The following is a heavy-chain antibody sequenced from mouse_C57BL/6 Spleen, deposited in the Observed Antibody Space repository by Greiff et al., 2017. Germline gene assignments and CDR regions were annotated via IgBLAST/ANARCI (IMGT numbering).Heavy chain of an antibody. CDR1: GYTFTGYW. CDR2: ILPGSGST. V-gene: IGHV1-9*01. D-gene: IGHD1-1*01. Sequence: QVQLQQSGAELMKPGASVKLSCKATGYTFTGYWIEWVKQRPGHGLEWIGEILPGSGSTNYNEKFKGKATFTADTSSNTAYMQLSSLTTEDSAIXYYSRSLDLYGSGGYFDVWGTGTTVTVSA. J-gene: IGHJ1*03. CDR3: SRSLDLYGSGGYFDV.